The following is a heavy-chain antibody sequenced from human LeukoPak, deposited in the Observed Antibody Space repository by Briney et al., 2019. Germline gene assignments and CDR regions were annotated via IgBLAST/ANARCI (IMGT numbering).Heavy chain of an antibody. CDR3: ANGRTTPDAFDI. Sequence: ASVKVSCKASGYTFTSYGISWVRQAPGQGLEWMGWISAYNGNTNYAQKLQGRVTMTTGTSTSTAYMELRSLRSDDTAVYYCANGRTTPDAFDIWGQGTMVTVSS. CDR2: ISAYNGNT. CDR1: GYTFTSYG. V-gene: IGHV1-18*01. J-gene: IGHJ3*02. D-gene: IGHD1-1*01.